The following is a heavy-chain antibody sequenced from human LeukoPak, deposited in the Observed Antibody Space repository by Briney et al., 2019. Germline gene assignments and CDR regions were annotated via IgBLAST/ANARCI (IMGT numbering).Heavy chain of an antibody. J-gene: IGHJ4*02. CDR2: INTGNGNT. V-gene: IGHV1-3*04. CDR3: ARNTETAIPLPYYFDY. CDR1: GYTFTSYA. D-gene: IGHD2-21*02. Sequence: ASVKVSCKASGYTFTSYAMHWVRQAPGQRLECMGWINTGNGNTKYSQKFQGRVTITRDTSASTAYMDLSSLRSEDTAVYYCARNTETAIPLPYYFDYWGQGTLVTVSS.